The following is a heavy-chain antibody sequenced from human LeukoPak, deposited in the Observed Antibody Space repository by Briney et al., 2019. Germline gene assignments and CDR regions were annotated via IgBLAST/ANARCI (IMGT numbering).Heavy chain of an antibody. CDR2: ISSSSSTI. Sequence: PGGSLRLSCAASGFSFSSYSMNWVRQAPGKGLEWVSYISSSSSTIYYADSVKGRFTISRDNARNSLYLQMNSLRAEDTAVYYCAREQDYWGQGTLVTVSS. CDR3: AREQDY. CDR1: GFSFSSYS. V-gene: IGHV3-48*04. J-gene: IGHJ4*02.